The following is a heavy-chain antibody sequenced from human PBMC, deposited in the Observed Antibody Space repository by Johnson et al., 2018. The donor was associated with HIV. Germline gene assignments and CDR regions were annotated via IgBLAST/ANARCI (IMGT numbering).Heavy chain of an antibody. CDR1: GFTFSSYS. V-gene: IGHV3-30-3*01. Sequence: QVQLVESGGGVVQPGRSLRLSCAASGFTFSSYSMHWVRQAPGKGLEWVAVISYDRSNKYYADSVKGRFTISRDNSKNTLSLQMNSLRAEDTAVYYCASILVVAAQEADAFDIWCQGTMFTFSS. D-gene: IGHD2-15*01. CDR2: ISYDRSNK. J-gene: IGHJ3*02. CDR3: ASILVVAAQEADAFDI.